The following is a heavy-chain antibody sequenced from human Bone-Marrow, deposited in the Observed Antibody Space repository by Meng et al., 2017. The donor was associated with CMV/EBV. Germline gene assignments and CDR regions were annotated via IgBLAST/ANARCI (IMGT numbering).Heavy chain of an antibody. CDR1: GFTFDDYT. J-gene: IGHJ4*02. CDR2: ISWDGGST. CDR3: AKSLYSSSWGIFDD. Sequence: GESLKISCAASGFTFDDYTMHWVRQAPGKGLEWVSLISWDGGSTYYADSVKGRFTISRDNSKNSLYLQMNSLRTEDTALYYCAKSLYSSSWGIFDDWGQGTLVAVSS. D-gene: IGHD6-13*01. V-gene: IGHV3-43*01.